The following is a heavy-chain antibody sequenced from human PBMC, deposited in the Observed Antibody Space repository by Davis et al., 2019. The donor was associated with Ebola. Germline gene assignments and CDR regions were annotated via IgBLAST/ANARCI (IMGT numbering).Heavy chain of an antibody. D-gene: IGHD3-10*01. J-gene: IGHJ6*02. CDR3: ARDGSGTEDYYYYGMDV. Sequence: GESLKISCAASGFTFSSSGMHWVRQAPGKGLEWVAVISYDGSNKYYADSVKGRFTISRDNSKNTLYLQMNSLRAEDTAVYYCARDGSGTEDYYYYGMDVWGQGTTVTVSS. CDR1: GFTFSSSG. V-gene: IGHV3-30*03. CDR2: ISYDGSNK.